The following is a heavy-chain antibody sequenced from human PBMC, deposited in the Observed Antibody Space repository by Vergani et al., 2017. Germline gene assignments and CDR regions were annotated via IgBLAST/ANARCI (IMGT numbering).Heavy chain of an antibody. CDR2: INHSGST. V-gene: IGHV4-34*01. Sequence: QVQLQQWGAGLLKPSETLSLTCAVYGGSFSGYYWSWTRQPPGKGLEWIGEINHSGSTNYNPSLKSRVTISVDTSKNQFSLKLSSVTAADTAVYYCLVTYYYYGMDVWGQGTTVTVSS. J-gene: IGHJ6*02. CDR1: GGSFSGYY. CDR3: LVTYYYYGMDV.